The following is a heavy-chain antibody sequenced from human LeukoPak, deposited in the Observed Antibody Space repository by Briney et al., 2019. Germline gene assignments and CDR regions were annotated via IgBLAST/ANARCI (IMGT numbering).Heavy chain of an antibody. CDR3: AKGILDSSGYSGYDY. J-gene: IGHJ4*02. CDR2: ISGSGGST. Sequence: GGSLRLSCAASGFTFSSYGMSWVRQAPGKGLEWVSAISGSGGSTYYADSVKGRFTISRDNSKNTLYLQMNSLRAEDTAVYYCAKGILDSSGYSGYDYWGQGTLVTVSS. D-gene: IGHD3-22*01. CDR1: GFTFSSYG. V-gene: IGHV3-23*01.